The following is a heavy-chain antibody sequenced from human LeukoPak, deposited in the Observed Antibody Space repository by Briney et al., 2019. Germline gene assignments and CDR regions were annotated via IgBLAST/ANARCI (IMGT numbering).Heavy chain of an antibody. V-gene: IGHV4-34*01. CDR3: ARARDYGDLPFDY. Sequence: PSETLSLTCAVYGGSFSGYYWSWIRQPPGKGLEWIGEINHSGSTNHNPSLKSRVTISVDTSKNQFSLKLSSVTAADTAVYYCARARDYGDLPFDYWGQGTLVTVSS. CDR1: GGSFSGYY. J-gene: IGHJ4*02. CDR2: INHSGST. D-gene: IGHD4-17*01.